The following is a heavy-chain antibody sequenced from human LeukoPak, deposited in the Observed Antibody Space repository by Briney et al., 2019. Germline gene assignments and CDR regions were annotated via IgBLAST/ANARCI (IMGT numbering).Heavy chain of an antibody. V-gene: IGHV4-59*12. D-gene: IGHD3-3*01. CDR2: IFHSGSP. J-gene: IGHJ4*02. CDR1: GDSISSYY. CDR3: AKARGNFYDFWSGYDC. Sequence: KPSETLSLTCTVSGDSISSYYWTWIRQPLGKGLEWIGYIFHSGSPYYNPSLKSRVTISVDRSKNQFSLNLSSVTAADTAVYYCAKARGNFYDFWSGYDCWGQGTLVTVSS.